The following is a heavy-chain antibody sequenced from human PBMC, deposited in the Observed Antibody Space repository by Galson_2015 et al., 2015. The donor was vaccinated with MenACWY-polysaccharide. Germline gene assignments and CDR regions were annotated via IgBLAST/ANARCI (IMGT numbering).Heavy chain of an antibody. D-gene: IGHD1-26*01. CDR3: ARVEKYSGSFYILY. J-gene: IGHJ4*02. V-gene: IGHV4-38-2*02. Sequence: FCGCIRQPPGTWLEWIASIFPRGTTSYTPSLKSRVTISVDTSKNQFPLKLSSVTAADTAVYYCARVEKYSGSFYILYWGQGTLVTVSS. CDR1: F. CDR2: IFPRGTT.